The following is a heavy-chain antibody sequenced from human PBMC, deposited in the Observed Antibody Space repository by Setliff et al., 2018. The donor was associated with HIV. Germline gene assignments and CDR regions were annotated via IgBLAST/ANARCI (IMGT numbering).Heavy chain of an antibody. CDR3: ARLGPGSSLVDP. D-gene: IGHD1-1*01. V-gene: IGHV1-2*06. CDR1: GYTFTGYY. Sequence: ASVKVSCKASGYTFTGYYMHWVRQAPGQGLEWMGRINPNSGGTNYAQKFQGRVTMTRDTSISTAYMELSRLRSDDTAVYYCARLGPGSSLVDPWGQGTLVTVSS. J-gene: IGHJ5*02. CDR2: INPNSGGT.